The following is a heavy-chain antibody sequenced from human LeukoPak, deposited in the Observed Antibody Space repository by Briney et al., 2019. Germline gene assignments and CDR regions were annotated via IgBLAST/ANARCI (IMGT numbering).Heavy chain of an antibody. D-gene: IGHD1-14*01. CDR3: AREVMDNLRFDY. Sequence: EASVKVSCKASGYTFTSYYMHWVRQAPGQGLEWMGIINPSGGDTSYAQKFQGRLTMTRDTSTNTVYMELTSLGSEDTAVYYCAREVMDNLRFDYWGQGTLVTVSS. V-gene: IGHV1-46*01. CDR2: INPSGGDT. J-gene: IGHJ4*02. CDR1: GYTFTSYY.